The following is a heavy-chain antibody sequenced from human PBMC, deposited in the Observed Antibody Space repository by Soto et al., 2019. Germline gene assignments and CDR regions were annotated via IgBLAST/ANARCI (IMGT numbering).Heavy chain of an antibody. CDR2: ISAYNGNT. Sequence: QVQLVQSGAEVKKPGASVKVSCKASGYTFTSYGISWVRQAPGQGLEWMGWISAYNGNTNYAQKLQGRVTMTTDTAMRPAYMGMRSLRSDDTAVYYCARDGRDYYGWGSYYSYDYWGQGTLVTVSS. J-gene: IGHJ4*02. CDR3: ARDGRDYYGWGSYYSYDY. CDR1: GYTFTSYG. V-gene: IGHV1-18*01. D-gene: IGHD3-10*01.